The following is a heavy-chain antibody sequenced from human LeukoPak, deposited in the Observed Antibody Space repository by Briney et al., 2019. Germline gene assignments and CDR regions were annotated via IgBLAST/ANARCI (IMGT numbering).Heavy chain of an antibody. Sequence: SGTLSLTCAVSGGSISSSNWWSWGRPPPGKGLEGIGEIYHSGSTNYNPSLKSRVTISVDKSKNQFSLKLSSVTAADTAVYYCARGWGYCSGGSCYFDYWGQGTLVTVSS. CDR2: IYHSGST. D-gene: IGHD2-15*01. CDR3: ARGWGYCSGGSCYFDY. V-gene: IGHV4-4*02. CDR1: GGSISSSNW. J-gene: IGHJ4*02.